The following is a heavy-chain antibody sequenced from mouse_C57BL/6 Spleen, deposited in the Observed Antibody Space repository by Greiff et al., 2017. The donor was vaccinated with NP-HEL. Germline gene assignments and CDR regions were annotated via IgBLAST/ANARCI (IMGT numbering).Heavy chain of an antibody. Sequence: EVMLVESGPGMVKPSQSLSLTCTVTGYSITSGYDWHWIRHFPGNKLEWMGYISYSGSTNYNPSLKSRISITHDTSKNHFFLKLNSVTTEDTATYYCARGWGYSYAMDYWGQGTSVTVSS. CDR3: ARGWGYSYAMDY. CDR2: ISYSGST. D-gene: IGHD2-3*01. V-gene: IGHV3-1*01. J-gene: IGHJ4*01. CDR1: GYSITSGYD.